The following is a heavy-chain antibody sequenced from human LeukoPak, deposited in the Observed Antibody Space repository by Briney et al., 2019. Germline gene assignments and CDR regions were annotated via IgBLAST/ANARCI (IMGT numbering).Heavy chain of an antibody. D-gene: IGHD3-10*01. V-gene: IGHV3-23*01. J-gene: IGHJ4*02. CDR2: LSGSGGPT. Sequence: TGGSLRLSCAASGFTFNSYAMSWARQAPGKGLEWVSGLSGSGGPTFYAESVTGRFTISRDNAKHTLYLQISSVSAEHRAVYYCAKDLLYGSPGSPFDYWGEGTLVTVSS. CDR3: AKDLLYGSPGSPFDY. CDR1: GFTFNSYA.